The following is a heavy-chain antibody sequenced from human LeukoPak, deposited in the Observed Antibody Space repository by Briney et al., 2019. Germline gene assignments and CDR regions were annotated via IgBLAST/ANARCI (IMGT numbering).Heavy chain of an antibody. J-gene: IGHJ4*02. CDR1: GFTFSSYS. V-gene: IGHV3-48*01. D-gene: IGHD3-22*01. CDR2: ISSSSSTI. CDR3: ARSYYYDSSGYYDFDY. Sequence: GGSLRLSCAASGFTFSSYSMNWVRPAPGKGLEWVSYISSSSSTIYYADSVKGRFTIYRDNAKNSLYLQMNSLRAEDTAVYYCARSYYYDSSGYYDFDYWGQGTLVSVS.